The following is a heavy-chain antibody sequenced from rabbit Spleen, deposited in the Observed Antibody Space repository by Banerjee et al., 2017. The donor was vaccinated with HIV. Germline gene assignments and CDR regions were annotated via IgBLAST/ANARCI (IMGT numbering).Heavy chain of an antibody. Sequence: QEQLMESGGGLVQPGGSLKLSCKASGFDFSSYGVSWVRQAPGKGLEWIGYIDPLFGTTYYANWVNGRFTISSHNAQNTLYLQLNSLTAADTATYFCMRDPHTIPNLWGQGTLVTVS. V-gene: IGHV1S47*01. CDR2: IDPLFGTT. J-gene: IGHJ4*01. CDR3: MRDPHTIPNL. CDR1: GFDFSSYG. D-gene: IGHD2-1*01.